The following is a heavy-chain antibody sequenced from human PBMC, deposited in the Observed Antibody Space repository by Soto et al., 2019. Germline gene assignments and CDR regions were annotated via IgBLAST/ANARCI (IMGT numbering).Heavy chain of an antibody. J-gene: IGHJ3*02. V-gene: IGHV3-30-3*01. CDR1: GFTFSGYA. CDR2: ISYDGSDK. Sequence: QVQLVESGGGVVQPGRSLRHSCAASGFTFSGYAMHWVRQAPGKGLEWVALISYDGSDKHYADSLKGHFTISRDNSKNTLYLQFNSLRAEDTAVYYCVRDPDMVIVITLGRGHDAFDMWGQGTMVPVSS. D-gene: IGHD3-16*01. CDR3: VRDPDMVIVITLGRGHDAFDM.